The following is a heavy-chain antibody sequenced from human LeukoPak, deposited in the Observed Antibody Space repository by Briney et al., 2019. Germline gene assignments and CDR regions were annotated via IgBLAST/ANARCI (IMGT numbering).Heavy chain of an antibody. CDR2: INHSGST. D-gene: IGHD3-9*01. J-gene: IGHJ4*02. Sequence: SETLSLTCAVDGGSVSGYYWSWIRQPPGKGLEWIGEINHSGSTNYNPSLKSRVTISVDTCKNQFSLKLSSVTAADTAVYYCARSGPLLRYFDWLLYGFDYWGQGTLVTVSS. CDR1: GGSVSGYY. V-gene: IGHV4-34*01. CDR3: ARSGPLLRYFDWLLYGFDY.